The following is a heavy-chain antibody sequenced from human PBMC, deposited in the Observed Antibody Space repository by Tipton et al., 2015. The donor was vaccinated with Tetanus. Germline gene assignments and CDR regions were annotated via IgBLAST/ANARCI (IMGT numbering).Heavy chain of an antibody. CDR1: GFTFWNAW. V-gene: IGHV3-15*01. D-gene: IGHD1-26*01. J-gene: IGHJ4*02. Sequence: SLRLSCAASGFTFWNAWMTWVRQAPGKGLEWVGRIKHRDNGGATDYAAPVNGRFTISRDDSRNTLYLQMNSLKTEDTAVYYCTTDAAWEPYYFAYWGPGTPVTVSS. CDR2: IKHRDNGGAT. CDR3: TTDAAWEPYYFAY.